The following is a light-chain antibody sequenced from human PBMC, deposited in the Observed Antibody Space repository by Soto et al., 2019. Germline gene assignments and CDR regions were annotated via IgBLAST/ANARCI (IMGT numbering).Light chain of an antibody. CDR1: QTVTSNY. Sequence: EIALKQSPGTLSLSQGERATLSCRASQTVTSNYFAWYQQRPGQAPRLLIYGASSRATGIPVRFSGSGSGTEFTLTISSLRPDDFAVYYCKQYKEWPLFTFGQGTRPEIK. CDR3: KQYKEWPLFT. CDR2: GAS. J-gene: IGKJ5*01. V-gene: IGKV3-20*01.